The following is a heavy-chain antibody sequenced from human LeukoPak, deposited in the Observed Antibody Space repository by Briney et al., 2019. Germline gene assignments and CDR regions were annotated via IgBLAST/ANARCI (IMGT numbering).Heavy chain of an antibody. CDR3: ARVMGRYCSSTSCYVDY. Sequence: GGSLRLSCAASGFTFDDYGMSWVRQAPGKGLEWVAVISYDGSNKYYADSVKGRSTISRDNSKNTLYLQMNSLRAEDTAVYYCARVMGRYCSSTSCYVDYWGQGTLVTVSS. CDR2: ISYDGSNK. D-gene: IGHD2-2*01. V-gene: IGHV3-30*03. CDR1: GFTFDDYG. J-gene: IGHJ4*02.